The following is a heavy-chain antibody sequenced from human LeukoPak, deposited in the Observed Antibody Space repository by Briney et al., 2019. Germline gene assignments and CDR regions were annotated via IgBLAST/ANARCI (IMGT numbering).Heavy chain of an antibody. CDR3: ARELCSSTSCYAYYYYGMDV. D-gene: IGHD2-2*01. Sequence: AGGSLRLSCAASGFTFSDYYMSWIRQAPGKGLEWVSYISSSGSTIYYADSVKGRFTISRDNAKNSLYLQMNSLRAEDTAVYYCARELCSSTSCYAYYYYGMDVWGQGTTVTVSS. J-gene: IGHJ6*02. V-gene: IGHV3-11*01. CDR2: ISSSGSTI. CDR1: GFTFSDYY.